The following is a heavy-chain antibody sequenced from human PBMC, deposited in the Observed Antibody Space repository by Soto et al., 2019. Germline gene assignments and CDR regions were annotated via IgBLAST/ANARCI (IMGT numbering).Heavy chain of an antibody. CDR3: ARGNVDTAMVTAFDI. J-gene: IGHJ3*02. V-gene: IGHV4-59*01. D-gene: IGHD5-18*01. Sequence: SETLSLTCTVPGGSISSYYWSLIRQPPGKGLEWIGYIYYSGSTNYNPSLKSRVTISVDTSKNQFSLKLSSVTAADTAVYYCARGNVDTAMVTAFDIWGQGTMVT. CDR1: GGSISSYY. CDR2: IYYSGST.